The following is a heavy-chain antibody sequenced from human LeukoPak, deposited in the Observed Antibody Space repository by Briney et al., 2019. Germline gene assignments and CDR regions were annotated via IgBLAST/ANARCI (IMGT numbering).Heavy chain of an antibody. Sequence: ASVKVSCKGSGYTFTNSGMNWVRQAPRQGLEWMGWINTDTGNPTYAQGFTGRFVFSLDTSVSTAYLQISSLKAEDTAVYYCARGTYGGNSGDTFDIWGQGTMVTVSS. V-gene: IGHV7-4-1*02. CDR3: ARGTYGGNSGDTFDI. CDR2: INTDTGNP. J-gene: IGHJ3*02. D-gene: IGHD4-23*01. CDR1: GYTFTNSG.